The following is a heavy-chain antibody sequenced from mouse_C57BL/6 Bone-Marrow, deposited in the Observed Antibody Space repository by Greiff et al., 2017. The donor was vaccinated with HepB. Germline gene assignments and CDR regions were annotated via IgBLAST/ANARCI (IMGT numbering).Heavy chain of an antibody. J-gene: IGHJ2*01. CDR3: REGLYYDYDLYFDY. CDR2: YPGSGSTN. D-gene: IGHD2-4*01. V-gene: IGHV1-83*01. CDR1: YTFTDYYM. Sequence: VQLQQSGPELVKPGASVKMSCKASGYTFTDYYMHWVKQKPGKGLEWIGEIYPGSGSTNYNEKFKSKATLTVDTSSSTAYMQLSSLTSEDSAVYYCAREGLYYDYDLYFDYWGQGTTLTVSS.